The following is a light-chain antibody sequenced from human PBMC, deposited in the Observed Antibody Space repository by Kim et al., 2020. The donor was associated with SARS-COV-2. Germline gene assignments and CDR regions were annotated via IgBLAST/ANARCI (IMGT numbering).Light chain of an antibody. J-gene: IGLJ2*01. CDR1: SIGGKS. V-gene: IGLV3-21*04. CDR3: QVWDSSSDHRVV. CDR2: YDS. Sequence: PGKTASISCGGNSIGGKSVHWYQQRSGHAPVLVISYDSDRPSGIPERFSGSNSGNTATLTISRVEAGDEAGYYCQVWDSSSDHRVVFGGGTQLTVL.